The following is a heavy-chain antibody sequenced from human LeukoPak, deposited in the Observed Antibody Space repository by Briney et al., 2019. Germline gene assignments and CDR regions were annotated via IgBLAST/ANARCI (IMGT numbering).Heavy chain of an antibody. CDR3: AKWGDYDVLTGYYDPDN. CDR2: IVGGGADT. D-gene: IGHD3-9*01. Sequence: GGSLRLSCAASGFIFSNYAMSWARQAPGKGLEWVSAIVGGGADTYYADSVKGRFTISRDNPRNTLYLQMNSLRAEDTAVYYCAKWGDYDVLTGYYDPDNWGQGTLVTVSS. V-gene: IGHV3-23*01. CDR1: GFIFSNYA. J-gene: IGHJ4*02.